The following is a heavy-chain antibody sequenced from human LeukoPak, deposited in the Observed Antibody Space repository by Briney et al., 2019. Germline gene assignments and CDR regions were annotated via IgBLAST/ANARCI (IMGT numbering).Heavy chain of an antibody. J-gene: IGHJ4*02. V-gene: IGHV3-7*01. CDR2: IKHDGSEK. Sequence: GVSLRLSCAASGLTFTTYWMTWVRQAPGKGLEWVANIKHDGSEKYYVDSVKGRFTISRDNARNSLYLQMNSLRVEDTAVYYCASGRYSSNWGQGTLVTVSS. CDR1: GLTFTTYW. D-gene: IGHD6-13*01. CDR3: ASGRYSSN.